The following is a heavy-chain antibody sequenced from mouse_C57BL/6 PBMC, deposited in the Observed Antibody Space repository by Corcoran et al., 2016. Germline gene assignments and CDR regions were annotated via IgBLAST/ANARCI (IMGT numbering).Heavy chain of an antibody. J-gene: IGHJ3*01. CDR1: GYTFTTYG. D-gene: IGHD3-2*02. V-gene: IGHV9-3*01. Sequence: QIQLVQSGPELKKPGETVKISCKAPGYTFTTYGMSWVKQAPGKGLKWMGWINTYSGVPTYADDFKGRFAFSLETSASTAYLQINNLKNEDTATYFCARSEQLRLQTWFAYWGQGTLVTVSA. CDR3: ARSEQLRLQTWFAY. CDR2: INTYSGVP.